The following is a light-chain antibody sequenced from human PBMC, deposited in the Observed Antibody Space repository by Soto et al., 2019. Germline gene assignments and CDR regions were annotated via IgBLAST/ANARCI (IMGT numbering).Light chain of an antibody. CDR2: DVT. V-gene: IGLV2-14*03. J-gene: IGLJ1*01. Sequence: QSALTQPASVSGSPGQSITISCTGTSSDVGAYNYVCWYRQHPGKAPKLMIYDVTNRPSGVSSRFSGSKSRNTASLTISGLQAEDEADYYCNSYTGSSSPYVFGTGTKVTVL. CDR1: SSDVGAYNY. CDR3: NSYTGSSSPYV.